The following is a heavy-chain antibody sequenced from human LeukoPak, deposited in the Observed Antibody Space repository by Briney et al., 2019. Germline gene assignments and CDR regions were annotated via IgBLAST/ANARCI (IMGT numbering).Heavy chain of an antibody. CDR1: GGSISTYY. J-gene: IGHJ6*03. CDR3: ARTRSGSYDYYMDV. V-gene: IGHV4-59*01. Sequence: PSETLSLTCTVSGGSISTYYWSWIRQPPGKGLEWIGYIYDSGSTNYNPSLRSRVTISVDTSKNQFSLKLSSVTAADTAVHYCARTRSGSYDYYMDVWGKGTTVTVSS. D-gene: IGHD3-10*01. CDR2: IYDSGST.